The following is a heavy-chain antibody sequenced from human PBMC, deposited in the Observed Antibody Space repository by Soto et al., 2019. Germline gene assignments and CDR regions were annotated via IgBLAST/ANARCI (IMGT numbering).Heavy chain of an antibody. V-gene: IGHV1-2*02. J-gene: IGHJ3*02. CDR2: INPNSGGT. CDR3: ASPHLTHDAFDI. CDR1: GYTFTGYY. Sequence: ASVKVSCKASGYTFTGYYMHWVRQAPGQGLEWMGWINPNSGGTNYAQKFQGRVPMTRDTSISTAYMELSRLRSDDTAVYYCASPHLTHDAFDIWGQGTMVTVSS. D-gene: IGHD7-27*01.